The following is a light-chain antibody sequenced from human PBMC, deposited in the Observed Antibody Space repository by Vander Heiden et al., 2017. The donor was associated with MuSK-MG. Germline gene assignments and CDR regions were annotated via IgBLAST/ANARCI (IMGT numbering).Light chain of an antibody. V-gene: IGKV3-15*01. CDR1: QSVSSN. CDR2: GAS. J-gene: IGKJ1*01. Sequence: IAMTQPPVTLSVSPGERATLSCRASQSVSSNLAWYQQRPGQAPRLLIYGASSRATGIPARFSGSGSGTEFTLTISSLQSEDIAVYFCQQYKNWPGTFGPGTKVEIK. CDR3: QQYKNWPGT.